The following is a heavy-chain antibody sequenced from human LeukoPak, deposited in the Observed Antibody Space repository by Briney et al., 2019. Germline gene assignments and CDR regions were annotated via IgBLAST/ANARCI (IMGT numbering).Heavy chain of an antibody. CDR1: GGSISSYY. Sequence: SETLSLTCTVSGGSISSYYWSWIRQPAGKGLEWIGRIYTSGSTNYNPSIKSRVTMSVDTSKNQFSLKLSSVTAADTAVYYCAREYCSSTSCYGRHDYYYYYTDVWGKGTTVTVSS. J-gene: IGHJ6*03. CDR3: AREYCSSTSCYGRHDYYYYYTDV. CDR2: IYTSGST. D-gene: IGHD2-2*01. V-gene: IGHV4-4*07.